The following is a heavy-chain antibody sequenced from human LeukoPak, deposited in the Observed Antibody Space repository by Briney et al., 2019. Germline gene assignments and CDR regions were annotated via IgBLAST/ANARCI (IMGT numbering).Heavy chain of an antibody. V-gene: IGHV4-34*01. Sequence: SETLSLTCAVYGGSFSNYFWGWIRQPPGKGQGGFGEINHSGRTYYNPSLKSRVTISVDTSKNQFSLNLSSVTAADTAVYYCARDVVVVPAAIHYGMDVWGQGTTVTVSS. CDR1: GGSFSNYF. CDR3: ARDVVVVPAAIHYGMDV. J-gene: IGHJ6*02. CDR2: INHSGRT. D-gene: IGHD2-2*01.